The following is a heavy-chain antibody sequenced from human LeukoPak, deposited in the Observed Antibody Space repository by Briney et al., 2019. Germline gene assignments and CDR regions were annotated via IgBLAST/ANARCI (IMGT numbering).Heavy chain of an antibody. J-gene: IGHJ4*02. D-gene: IGHD5/OR15-5a*01. CDR1: GFTFGDYA. CDR3: SRAVSGHFGLYYFDS. Sequence: GGSLRLSCAASGFTFGDYAMTWVRQAPGKGLEWVGFIRRAIYGGTTEYAASVKGRFTISGDDSKTIVHLQMNSLKTEDTAVYYCSRAVSGHFGLYYFDSWGQGTLVTVSS. V-gene: IGHV3-49*04. CDR2: IRRAIYGGTT.